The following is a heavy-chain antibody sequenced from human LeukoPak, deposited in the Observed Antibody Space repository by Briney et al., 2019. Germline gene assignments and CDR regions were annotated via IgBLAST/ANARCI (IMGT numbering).Heavy chain of an antibody. CDR2: IYYSGST. D-gene: IGHD3-10*01. CDR1: GGSISSGDYY. J-gene: IGHJ6*04. V-gene: IGHV4-30-4*01. CDR3: ARDHVLLWFGELYSYGMDV. Sequence: SQTLSLTCTLSGGSISSGDYYWSWIRQPPGKGLEWIGYIYYSGSTYYNPSLKSRVTISVDTSKNQFSLKLSSVTAADTAVYYCARDHVLLWFGELYSYGMDVWGKGTTVTVSS.